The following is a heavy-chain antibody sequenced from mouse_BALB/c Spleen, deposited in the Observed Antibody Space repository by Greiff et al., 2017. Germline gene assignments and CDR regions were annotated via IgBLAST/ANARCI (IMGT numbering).Heavy chain of an antibody. D-gene: IGHD1-3*01. J-gene: IGHJ1*01. Sequence: DVQLVESGGGLVKPGGSLKLSCAASGFTFSSYAMSWVRQTPEKRLEWVASISSGGSTYYPDSVKGRFTISRDNARNILYLQMSSLRSEDTAMYYCARGSGKYWYFDVWGEGTTVTVSA. CDR1: GFTFSSYA. V-gene: IGHV5-6-5*01. CDR3: ARGSGKYWYFDV. CDR2: ISSGGST.